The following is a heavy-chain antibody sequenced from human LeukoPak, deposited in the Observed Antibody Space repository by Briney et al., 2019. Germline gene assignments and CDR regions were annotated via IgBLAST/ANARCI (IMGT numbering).Heavy chain of an antibody. CDR3: ARRGACYGSGSYYPFDC. D-gene: IGHD3-10*01. V-gene: IGHV1-18*01. CDR1: GYTFTSYG. CDR2: ISAYNGNT. Sequence: ASVKVSCKASGYTFTSYGISWVRQAPGQGLEWMGWISAYNGNTNYAQKLQGRVTMTTDTATSTAYMELGSLRSDDTAVYYCARRGACYGSGSYYPFDCWGQGTLVTVSS. J-gene: IGHJ4*02.